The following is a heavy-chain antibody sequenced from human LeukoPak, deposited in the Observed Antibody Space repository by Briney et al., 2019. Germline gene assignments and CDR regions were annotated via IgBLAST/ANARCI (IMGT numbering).Heavy chain of an antibody. CDR1: GGSISRYY. Sequence: SETLSLTCTVSGGSISRYYWSWIRQPPGKGLEWIGYIYYSGSTNYNPSLKSRVNISVDASKKQFSLKLSSVTAADTAVYYCARVAFYHGMDVWGQGTTVTVSS. CDR3: ARVAFYHGMDV. D-gene: IGHD2/OR15-2a*01. CDR2: IYYSGST. V-gene: IGHV4-59*01. J-gene: IGHJ6*02.